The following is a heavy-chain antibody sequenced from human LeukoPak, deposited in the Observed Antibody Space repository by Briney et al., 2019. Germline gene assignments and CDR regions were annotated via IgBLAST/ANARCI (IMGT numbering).Heavy chain of an antibody. CDR1: GFTVSSNY. V-gene: IGHV3-66*01. Sequence: GGSLRLSCAASGFTVSSNYMSWVRQAPGKGLEWVSVIYSGGSTYYADSVKGRFTISRDNSKNTLYLQMNSLRAEDTAVYYCARYPHGGRRDCCSGGIGVVYWGQGTLVTVSS. J-gene: IGHJ4*02. CDR2: IYSGGST. CDR3: ARYPHGGRRDCCSGGIGVVY. D-gene: IGHD2-15*01.